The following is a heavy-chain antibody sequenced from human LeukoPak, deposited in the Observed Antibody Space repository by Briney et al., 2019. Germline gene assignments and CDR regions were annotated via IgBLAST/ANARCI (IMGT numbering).Heavy chain of an antibody. CDR1: GGSISSYY. Sequence: SETLSLTCTVSGGSISSYYWSWIRQPAGKGLEWIGRIYTSGSTNYNPSLKSRVTMSVDTSKNQFSLKLSSVTAADTAVYYCARGDSSGWYNWFDPWGQGTLVTVSS. CDR3: ARGDSSGWYNWFDP. J-gene: IGHJ5*02. D-gene: IGHD6-19*01. CDR2: IYTSGST. V-gene: IGHV4-4*07.